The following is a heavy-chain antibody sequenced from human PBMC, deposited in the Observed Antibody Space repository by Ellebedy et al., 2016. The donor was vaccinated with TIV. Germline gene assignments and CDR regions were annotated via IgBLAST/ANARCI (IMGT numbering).Heavy chain of an antibody. CDR1: GYTFTGYY. D-gene: IGHD6-13*01. CDR2: INPNSGGT. V-gene: IGHV1-2*02. CDR3: ARDKMGIGAAGTNWFDP. Sequence: ASVKVSCKASGYTFTGYYMHWVRQAPGQGLEWMGWINPNSGGTNYAQKFQGRVTMTRDTSISTAYMELSRLRSDDTAVYYCARDKMGIGAAGTNWFDPWGQGTLVTVSS. J-gene: IGHJ5*02.